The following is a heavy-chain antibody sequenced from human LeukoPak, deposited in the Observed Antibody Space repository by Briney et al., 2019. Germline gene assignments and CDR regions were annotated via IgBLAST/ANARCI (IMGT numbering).Heavy chain of an antibody. V-gene: IGHV3-21*01. CDR2: ISSSSSYI. Sequence: GGSLRLSCAASGFTFSSYSMNWVRQAPGKGLEWVSSISSSSSYIYYADSVKGRFTISRDNAKNSLYLQMNSLRAEDTAVYYCARDRGIVGPKYFQHWGQGTLVTASS. CDR1: GFTFSSYS. J-gene: IGHJ1*01. D-gene: IGHD1-26*01. CDR3: ARDRGIVGPKYFQH.